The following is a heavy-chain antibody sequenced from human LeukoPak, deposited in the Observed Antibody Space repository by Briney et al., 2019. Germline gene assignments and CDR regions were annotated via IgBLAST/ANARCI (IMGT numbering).Heavy chain of an antibody. Sequence: ASVKVSCTVSGYTLTELSMHWVRQAPGKGLEWMGGFDPEDGETIYAQKFQGRVTMTEDTSTDTAYMELSSLRSEDTAVYYCATRPHDYGDPGNYFDYWGQGTLVTVSS. CDR1: GYTLTELS. CDR3: ATRPHDYGDPGNYFDY. J-gene: IGHJ4*02. D-gene: IGHD4-17*01. CDR2: FDPEDGET. V-gene: IGHV1-24*01.